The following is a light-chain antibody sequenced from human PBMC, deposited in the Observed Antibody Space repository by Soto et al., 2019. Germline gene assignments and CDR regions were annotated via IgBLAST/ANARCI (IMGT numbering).Light chain of an antibody. CDR3: KQYGSLSGFN. CDR2: GAS. J-gene: IGKJ3*01. V-gene: IGKV3-20*01. Sequence: IVLTQSPGTLSLSPGERATLSCRASQSVSSSYLAWYQQKPGQAPRLLIYGASSRATGIPDRFSGSGSGTDFTLTISRLEPEYFSVYYCKQYGSLSGFNFGSGYQLDIK. CDR1: QSVSSSY.